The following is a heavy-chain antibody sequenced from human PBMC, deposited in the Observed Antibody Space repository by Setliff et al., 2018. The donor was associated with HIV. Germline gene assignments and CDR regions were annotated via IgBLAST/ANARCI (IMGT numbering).Heavy chain of an antibody. V-gene: IGHV1-69*13. CDR2: IIPIYGTP. Sequence: ASVKVSCKASGGTFSSYAITWVRQAPGQGPEWMGGIIPIYGTPNYAQRFQGRVTITADESTGTAYMELSSLRSEDTAVYYCARDGLLVAGIRFDYWGQGTLVTVSS. CDR1: GGTFSSYA. J-gene: IGHJ4*02. D-gene: IGHD6-19*01. CDR3: ARDGLLVAGIRFDY.